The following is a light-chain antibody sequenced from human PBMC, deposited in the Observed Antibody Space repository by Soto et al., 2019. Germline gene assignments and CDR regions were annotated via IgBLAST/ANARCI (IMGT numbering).Light chain of an antibody. CDR1: QSVSTRY. V-gene: IGKV3-20*01. CDR3: QQYRSSPLAFT. Sequence: ESMLTQSPGTLSLSPGERATLSCRASQSVSTRYLAWYQQKPGQAPRLLIYGASIRAAGIPDRFSGSGSGTDFTLTISRLEPEDFAVYFCQQYRSSPLAFTFGQGTKLEI. CDR2: GAS. J-gene: IGKJ2*01.